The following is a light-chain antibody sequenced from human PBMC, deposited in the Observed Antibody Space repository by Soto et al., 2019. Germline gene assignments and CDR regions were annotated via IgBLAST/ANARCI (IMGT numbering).Light chain of an antibody. CDR2: GNS. CDR3: SSYTSSITHV. Sequence: QSALTQPPSVSGAPGQRVTISCTGSSSNIGAGYDVHWYQQLPGTAPKLLIYGNSNRPSGVPDRFSGSKSGTSASLTITGLQAEDEADYYCSSYTSSITHVFGTGTKVTVL. V-gene: IGLV1-40*01. CDR1: SSNIGAGYD. J-gene: IGLJ1*01.